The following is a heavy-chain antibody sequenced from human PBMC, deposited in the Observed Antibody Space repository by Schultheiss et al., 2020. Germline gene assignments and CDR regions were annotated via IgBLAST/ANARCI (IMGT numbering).Heavy chain of an antibody. J-gene: IGHJ6*02. V-gene: IGHV3-30-3*01. CDR1: GITVGSSY. CDR2: ISYDGSNK. D-gene: IGHD3-3*01. Sequence: GGSLRLSCAASGITVGSSYMSWVRQAPGKGLEWVAVISYDGSNKYYADSVKGRFTISRDNSKNTLYLQMNSLRAEDTAVYYCARDTTRGHTIFGVVGGYYYYYGMDVWGQGTTVTVSS. CDR3: ARDTTRGHTIFGVVGGYYYYYGMDV.